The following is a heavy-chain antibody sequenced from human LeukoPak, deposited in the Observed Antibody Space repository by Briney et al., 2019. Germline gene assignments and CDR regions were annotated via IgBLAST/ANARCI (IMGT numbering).Heavy chain of an antibody. CDR2: MYYSGST. CDR1: GGSISSGGYY. J-gene: IGHJ3*02. D-gene: IGHD2/OR15-2a*01. V-gene: IGHV4-31*03. Sequence: SETLSLTCTVSGGSISSGGYYWSWIRQHPGRGLEWIGYMYYSGSTYYNPSLKSRVTISIDTSKNQFSLKLDSVTAADTAVYSCARACMEYRDAFDIWGQGTMVTVSS. CDR3: ARACMEYRDAFDI.